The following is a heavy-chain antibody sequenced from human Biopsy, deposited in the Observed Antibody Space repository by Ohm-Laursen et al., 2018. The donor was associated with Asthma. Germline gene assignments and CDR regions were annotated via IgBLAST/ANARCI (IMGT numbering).Heavy chain of an antibody. CDR1: GGAIDSGAYS. D-gene: IGHD3-22*01. J-gene: IGHJ3*02. CDR2: IFYSGGT. CDR3: ARGAYYEDSNGYHGAFDI. Sequence: SQTLSLTRTVSGGAIDSGAYSWNWIRQPPGKGLEWIGYIFYSGGTYYNPSLKSRVTISVDRSTKQISLKVRSVTAADTAVYFCARGAYYEDSNGYHGAFDIWGQGAMVTVSS. V-gene: IGHV4-30-2*01.